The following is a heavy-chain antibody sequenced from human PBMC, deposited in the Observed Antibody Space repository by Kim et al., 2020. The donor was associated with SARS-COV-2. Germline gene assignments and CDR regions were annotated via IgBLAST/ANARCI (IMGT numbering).Heavy chain of an antibody. D-gene: IGHD1-26*01. J-gene: IGHJ1*01. CDR3: ARSLVGETYFQY. V-gene: IGHV1-3*01. Sequence: KYSQKFQGRVTISRDPSANTAYMELSSLRFEDTAVYYCARSLVGETYFQYWGQGTLVTVSS.